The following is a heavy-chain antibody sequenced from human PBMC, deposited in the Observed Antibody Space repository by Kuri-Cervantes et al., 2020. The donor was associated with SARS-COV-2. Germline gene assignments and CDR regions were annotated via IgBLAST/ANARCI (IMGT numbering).Heavy chain of an antibody. Sequence: ASVNVSCKASGYTFTGYYMHWVRQAPGQGLEWMGWINPNSGGTNYAQKFQGRVTITRNTSISTASMELSSLRAEDTAVYYCARESGVDWGYDAFDIWGQGTMVTVSS. J-gene: IGHJ3*02. CDR2: INPNSGGT. V-gene: IGHV1-2*02. CDR3: ARESGVDWGYDAFDI. CDR1: GYTFTGYY. D-gene: IGHD7-27*01.